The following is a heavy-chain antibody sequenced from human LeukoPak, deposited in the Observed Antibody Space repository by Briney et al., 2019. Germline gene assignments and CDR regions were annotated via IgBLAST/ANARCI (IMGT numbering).Heavy chain of an antibody. V-gene: IGHV3-23*01. CDR1: GFTFSSYA. Sequence: GGSLRLSCAASGFTFSSYAMNWVRQAPGKGLEWVSAITGSGGNTYYADSVKGRFTISRDNSKNTLYLQMNSLRAEDTAVYYCANRNYGDYSPWGQGTLVTVSS. J-gene: IGHJ5*02. CDR3: ANRNYGDYSP. CDR2: ITGSGGNT. D-gene: IGHD4-17*01.